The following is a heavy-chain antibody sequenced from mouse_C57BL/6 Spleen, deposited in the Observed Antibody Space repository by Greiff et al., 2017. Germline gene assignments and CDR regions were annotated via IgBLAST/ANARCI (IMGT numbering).Heavy chain of an antibody. CDR3: ARRERTPYYLDY. Sequence: VQLQHSGAELMKPGASVKLSCKATGYTFTGYWIEWVKQRPGHGLEWIGELLPGSGSTNSNEKFKGKATFTADTSSNTAYMQLSSLTTEDSAIYYCARRERTPYYLDYWGQGTTLTVSS. CDR2: LLPGSGST. V-gene: IGHV1-9*01. CDR1: GYTFTGYW. J-gene: IGHJ2*01.